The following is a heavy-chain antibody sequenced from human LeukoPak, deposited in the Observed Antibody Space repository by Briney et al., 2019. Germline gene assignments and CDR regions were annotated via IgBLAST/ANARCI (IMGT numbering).Heavy chain of an antibody. D-gene: IGHD1-26*01. J-gene: IGHJ4*02. Sequence: SETLSLTCIVSGGSISSYYWSWIRQPPGKGLEWIGYIYYSGSTNYNPSLKSRVTISVDTSKNQFSLKLSSVTAADTAVYYCARFLSGSYYGFDYWGQGTLVTVSS. CDR1: GGSISSYY. CDR3: ARFLSGSYYGFDY. CDR2: IYYSGST. V-gene: IGHV4-59*01.